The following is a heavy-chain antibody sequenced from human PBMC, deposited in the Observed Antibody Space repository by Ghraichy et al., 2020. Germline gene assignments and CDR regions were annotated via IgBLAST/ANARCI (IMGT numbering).Heavy chain of an antibody. CDR3: ARDRSSTSPITIYYYGMDV. J-gene: IGHJ6*02. Sequence: ASVKVSCKASGYTFTSYAMHWVRQAPGQRLEWMGWINAGNGNTKYSQKFQGRVTITRDTSASTAYMELSSLRSEDTAVYYCARDRSSTSPITIYYYGMDVWGQGTTVTVSS. CDR1: GYTFTSYA. CDR2: INAGNGNT. D-gene: IGHD2-2*01. V-gene: IGHV1-3*01.